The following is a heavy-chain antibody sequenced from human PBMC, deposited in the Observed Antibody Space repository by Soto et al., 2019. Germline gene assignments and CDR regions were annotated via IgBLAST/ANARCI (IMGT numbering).Heavy chain of an antibody. CDR3: TKGSASGSPYYFDY. J-gene: IGHJ4*01. V-gene: IGHV3-23*01. Sequence: GGSLRLSCAASGFTFNNYAMSWVRQAPGKGLEWVSAITGSGGDTYHADSVKGRFTISRDNSKNTLYLQMNTLRAEDTAVYYCTKGSASGSPYYFDYWGHGTLVTVSS. D-gene: IGHD6-25*01. CDR2: ITGSGGDT. CDR1: GFTFNNYA.